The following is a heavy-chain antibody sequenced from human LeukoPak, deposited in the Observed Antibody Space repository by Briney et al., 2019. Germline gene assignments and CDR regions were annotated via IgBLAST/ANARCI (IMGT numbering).Heavy chain of an antibody. D-gene: IGHD1-7*01. V-gene: IGHV1-24*01. Sequence: GASVTVSCKVSGYTLTELSMHWVRQAPGKGLEWMGGFDPEDGETIYAQKFQGRVTMTEDTSTDTAYMELSSLRSEDTAVYYCATVVYLELRNWFDPWGQGTLVTVSS. CDR3: ATVVYLELRNWFDP. J-gene: IGHJ5*02. CDR2: FDPEDGET. CDR1: GYTLTELS.